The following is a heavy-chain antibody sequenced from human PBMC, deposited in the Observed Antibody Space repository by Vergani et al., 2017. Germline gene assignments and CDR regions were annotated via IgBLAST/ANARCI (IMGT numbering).Heavy chain of an antibody. D-gene: IGHD3-22*01. CDR3: AKDNVPGYYDSSGYCDY. V-gene: IGHV3-49*04. CDR1: GFTLGDYA. Sequence: EVHLVESGGGLVQPGRSLRLSCSGSGFTLGDYAMTWVRQAPGKGLEWVAFIWSKPYGGTTEYAASVKGRFTISRDDSKSIVYLQMNNLRAEDTAVYYCAKDNVPGYYDSSGYCDYWGQGTLVTVSS. CDR2: IWSKPYGGTT. J-gene: IGHJ4*02.